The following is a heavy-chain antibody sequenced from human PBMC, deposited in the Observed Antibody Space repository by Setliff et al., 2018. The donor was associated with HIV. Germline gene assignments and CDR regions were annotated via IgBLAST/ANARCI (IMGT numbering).Heavy chain of an antibody. CDR2: FRHSGNT. CDR1: GGSFSGYF. J-gene: IGHJ5*02. D-gene: IGHD4-17*01. V-gene: IGHV4-34*01. Sequence: SETLSLTCAVYGGSFSGYFWSWIRQSPGKGLEWIGEFRHSGNTNINTSLKSRVTISGDTTKNQISLKLTSVTAADTAVYYCARGGRSTVTQWAWFDPWGQGTLVTVSS. CDR3: ARGGRSTVTQWAWFDP.